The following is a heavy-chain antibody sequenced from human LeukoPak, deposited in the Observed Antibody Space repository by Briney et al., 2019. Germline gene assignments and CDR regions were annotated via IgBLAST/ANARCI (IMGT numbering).Heavy chain of an antibody. J-gene: IGHJ4*02. CDR2: IIPIFGTA. V-gene: IGHV1-69*13. D-gene: IGHD4-17*01. CDR3: AFDYGDTLFDY. CDR1: GGTFSSYA. Sequence: SVEVSCKASGGTFSSYAISWVRQAPGQGLEWMGGIIPIFGTANYAQKFQGRVTITADESTSTAYMELSSLRSEDTAVYYCAFDYGDTLFDYWGQGTLVTVSS.